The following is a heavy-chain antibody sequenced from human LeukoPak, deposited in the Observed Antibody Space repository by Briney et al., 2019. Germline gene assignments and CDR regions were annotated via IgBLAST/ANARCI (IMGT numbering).Heavy chain of an antibody. CDR2: LIGSGITT. V-gene: IGHV3-23*01. J-gene: IGHJ4*01. Sequence: GGSLRLSCAASGFTFSNSAMSWVRPAPGKGREWVSTLIGSGITTYYAHSVKGRFTISRDNSKNTLYLQMNSLRAEATAVYYCAKGIYSSGWSYFDYWGHGTLVTVS. CDR3: AKGIYSSGWSYFDY. CDR1: GFTFSNSA. D-gene: IGHD6-19*01.